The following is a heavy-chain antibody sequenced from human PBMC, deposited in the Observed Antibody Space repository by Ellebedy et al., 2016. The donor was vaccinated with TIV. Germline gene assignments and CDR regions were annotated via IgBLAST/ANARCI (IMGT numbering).Heavy chain of an antibody. V-gene: IGHV3-23*01. J-gene: IGHJ4*02. D-gene: IGHD2-15*01. CDR2: ISGSGANI. CDR1: GFTFSTYA. Sequence: GESLKISCVASGFTFSTYAMTWVRQAPGKGLEWVSTISGSGANIYYADSVKGRFTISRDNAKNTVYLQMDSLRAEDTAVYYCARGGLPTSFDYWGQGTLVTASS. CDR3: ARGGLPTSFDY.